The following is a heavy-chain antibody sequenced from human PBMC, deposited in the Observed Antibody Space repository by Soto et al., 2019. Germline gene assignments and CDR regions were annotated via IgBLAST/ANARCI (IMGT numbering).Heavy chain of an antibody. CDR2: IIPILGTA. CDR1: GGTFSSYA. V-gene: IGHV1-69*10. CDR3: ARSALDDDGYHYLDS. J-gene: IGHJ5*01. D-gene: IGHD5-18*01. Sequence: SVKVSCKASGGTFSSYAISWVRQAPGQGLEWMGGIIPILGTANYAQKFQGRVTITADKSTGTVYMELGSLRSDDTGMYYCARSALDDDGYHYLDSWGQGTLVTVSS.